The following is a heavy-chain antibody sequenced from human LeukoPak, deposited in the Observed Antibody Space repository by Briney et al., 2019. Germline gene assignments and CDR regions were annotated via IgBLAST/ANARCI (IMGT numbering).Heavy chain of an antibody. J-gene: IGHJ3*02. CDR3: ARGARYSGYDHDAFDI. Sequence: PAESLRISSAASAFTFSAYYMSWITQAPVNRLNPISYITSGGSTIYYADSVKGRFTISRDNAKNSLYLQMNSLRAEDTAVYYCARGARYSGYDHDAFDIWGQGTMVTVSS. D-gene: IGHD5-12*01. CDR1: AFTFSAYY. V-gene: IGHV3-11*01. CDR2: ITSGGSTI.